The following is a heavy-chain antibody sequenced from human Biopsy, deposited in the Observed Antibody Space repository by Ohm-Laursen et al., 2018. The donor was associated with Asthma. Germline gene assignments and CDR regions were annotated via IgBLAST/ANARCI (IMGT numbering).Heavy chain of an antibody. Sequence: TLSLTCTVSGGSISSGAYYWSWVRQPPGKGLEWIGYIYYIGSTYYNPSLKSRVSISIDTSKNQFSLKLSSVTAADTAVYYCARAQDYYDSRGYYRSFDYWGQGTLVTVSS. J-gene: IGHJ4*02. D-gene: IGHD3-22*01. V-gene: IGHV4-31*03. CDR2: IYYIGST. CDR1: GGSISSGAYY. CDR3: ARAQDYYDSRGYYRSFDY.